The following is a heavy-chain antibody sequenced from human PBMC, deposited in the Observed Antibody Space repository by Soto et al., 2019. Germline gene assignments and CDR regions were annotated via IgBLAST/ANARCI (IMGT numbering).Heavy chain of an antibody. CDR2: IYSDDST. CDR1: EFTVSSNY. V-gene: IGHV3-53*01. CDR3: ATADYYDSSGLDY. Sequence: QPGGSLRLSCAASEFTVSSNYMSWVRQAPGKGLEWVSVIYSDDSTYYADFVKGRFTISRDNSRNTLYLHMNSLRAEDTAVYYCATADYYDSSGLDYWGQGTLVTVSS. D-gene: IGHD3-22*01. J-gene: IGHJ4*02.